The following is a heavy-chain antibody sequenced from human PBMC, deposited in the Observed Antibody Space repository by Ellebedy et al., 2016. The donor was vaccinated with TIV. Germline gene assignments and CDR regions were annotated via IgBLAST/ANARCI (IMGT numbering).Heavy chain of an antibody. J-gene: IGHJ4*02. Sequence: GESLKISCAASGFTFSSYAMSWVRQAPGKGLEWVSGISGSGGSTYYADSVKGRLTISRDNSNNTLHLQMNSLRAEDTAVYYCAKGSQWLGRTCFDYWGQGTLVTVSS. CDR1: GFTFSSYA. V-gene: IGHV3-23*01. D-gene: IGHD6-19*01. CDR3: AKGSQWLGRTCFDY. CDR2: ISGSGGST.